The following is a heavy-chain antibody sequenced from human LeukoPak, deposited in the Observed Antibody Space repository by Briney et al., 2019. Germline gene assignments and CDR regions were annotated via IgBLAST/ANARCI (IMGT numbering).Heavy chain of an antibody. CDR2: GIPILGRA. CDR3: ARDVGRGLYSSGCNNSFDP. V-gene: IGHV1-69*04. D-gene: IGHD6-19*01. J-gene: IGHJ5*02. Sequence: AASVKVSCDASGGTFSSYAISWGRQAPGQGLEWMGRGIPILGRANYAQKFQGRRTITADKSTSTAYMELSSLRSEDTAVYSCARDVGRGLYSSGCNNSFDPWGQGTLVTVSS. CDR1: GGTFSSYA.